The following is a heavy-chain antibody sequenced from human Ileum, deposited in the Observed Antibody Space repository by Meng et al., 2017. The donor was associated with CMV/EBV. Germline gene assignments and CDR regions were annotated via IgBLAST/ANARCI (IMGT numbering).Heavy chain of an antibody. CDR2: INPAGGST. D-gene: IGHD6-13*01. V-gene: IGHV1-46*01. CDR1: GYSFSNFY. J-gene: IGHJ4*02. CDR3: ARATYTSSWSEAGFEY. Sequence: SGYSFSNFYMHWVRQAPGQRPEWMGIINPAGGSTSYAQKFHGRVAVTTDTSTATVYLTLSDLQSVDTAIYYCARATYTSSWSEAGFEYWGQGTLVTSPQ.